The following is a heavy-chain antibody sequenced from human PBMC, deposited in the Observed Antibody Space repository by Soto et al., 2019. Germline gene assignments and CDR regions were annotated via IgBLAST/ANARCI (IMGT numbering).Heavy chain of an antibody. CDR1: GYTFTSYY. CDR3: ARGGFIVVAVAGTDDAFDI. V-gene: IGHV1-46*01. D-gene: IGHD2-15*01. J-gene: IGHJ3*02. Sequence: HVQLVQSGPEVKKPGASVKVSCKASGYTFTSYYLHWMRQAPGQGPEWMGIINPSSGSTTYAQKVQGRVTMTRDTSTGTVYMELSSLRSEDTAVYYCARGGFIVVAVAGTDDAFDIWGQGTMVTVSS. CDR2: INPSSGST.